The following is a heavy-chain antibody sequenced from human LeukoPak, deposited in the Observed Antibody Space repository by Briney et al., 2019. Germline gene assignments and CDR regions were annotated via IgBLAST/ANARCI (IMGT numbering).Heavy chain of an antibody. CDR1: GFTFSNYA. V-gene: IGHV3-30*18. J-gene: IGHJ3*02. D-gene: IGHD3-16*02. Sequence: GGSLRLSCAASGFTFSNYAMSWVRQAPGKGLEWVAVISYDGSNKYYADSVKGRFTISRDNSKNTLYLQMNSLRAEDTAVYYCAKSYQSGNDAFDIWGQGTMVTVSS. CDR3: AKSYQSGNDAFDI. CDR2: ISYDGSNK.